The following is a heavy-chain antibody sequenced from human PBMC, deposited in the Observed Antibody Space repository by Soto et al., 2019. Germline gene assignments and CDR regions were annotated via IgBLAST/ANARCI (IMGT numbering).Heavy chain of an antibody. CDR3: ARDWGYFDSSGPPLPGHY. J-gene: IGHJ4*02. V-gene: IGHV1-2*04. CDR2: INPNSGGT. D-gene: IGHD3-22*01. Sequence: ASVKVSCKASGYTFTGYYLHWVRQAPGQGLEWMGWINPNSGGTNYAQQFQGWVTMTRDTAIITAYMELSRLRSDDTAVYYCARDWGYFDSSGPPLPGHYWGQGTLVTVSS. CDR1: GYTFTGYY.